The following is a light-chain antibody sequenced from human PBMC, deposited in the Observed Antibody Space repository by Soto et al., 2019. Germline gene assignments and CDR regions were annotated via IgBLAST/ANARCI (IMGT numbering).Light chain of an antibody. Sequence: EVVMTQTPATLSASPVERATLSCRASQSVRSNLAWYQQKPGQAPRLLIYGASTRATGIPARFSGSGSGTELTLSIGSLQSEDFAVYYCQQYNDWPPPFGQGTKVDIK. J-gene: IGKJ1*01. V-gene: IGKV3-15*01. CDR3: QQYNDWPPP. CDR1: QSVRSN. CDR2: GAS.